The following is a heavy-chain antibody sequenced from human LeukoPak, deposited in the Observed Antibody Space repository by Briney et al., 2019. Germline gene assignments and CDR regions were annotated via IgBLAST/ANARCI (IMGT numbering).Heavy chain of an antibody. Sequence: GGSLRLSCAASGFTFSSYAMSWVRQAPGKGLEWVSAIGGSGGSTYYADSVKGRFTISRDSSKNTLYLQMNSLGAEDTAVYYCAMATRYTLPDFWGQGAQVTVSS. CDR1: GFTFSSYA. V-gene: IGHV3-23*01. CDR2: IGGSGGST. J-gene: IGHJ4*02. CDR3: AMATRYTLPDF. D-gene: IGHD2-2*02.